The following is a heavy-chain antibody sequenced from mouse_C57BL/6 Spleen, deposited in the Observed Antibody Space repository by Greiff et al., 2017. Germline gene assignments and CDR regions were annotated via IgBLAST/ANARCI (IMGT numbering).Heavy chain of an antibody. CDR3: ARGFYYYGSSGGYYFDY. V-gene: IGHV1-76*01. Sequence: QVQLKASGAELVRPGASVKLSCKASGYTFTDYYINWVKQRPGQGLEWIARIYPGSGNTYYNEKFKGKATLTAEKSSSTAYMQLSSLTSEDSAVYFCARGFYYYGSSGGYYFDYWGQGTTLTVSS. J-gene: IGHJ2*01. CDR2: IYPGSGNT. D-gene: IGHD1-1*01. CDR1: GYTFTDYY.